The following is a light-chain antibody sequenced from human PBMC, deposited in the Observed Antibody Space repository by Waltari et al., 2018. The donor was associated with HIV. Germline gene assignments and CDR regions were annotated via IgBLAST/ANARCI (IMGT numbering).Light chain of an antibody. J-gene: IGLJ3*02. V-gene: IGLV2-8*01. CDR1: SSDVGGYHY. Sequence: QSALNQPPSASGSPGQSVTISCTGTSSDVGGYHYVSCYQQHPGKAPKFLIYEVSKRPSGFPYRFPGSRSGNPASLTVSGLQAEDESDYYCSSYAGINWVFLGGTKLTVL. CDR2: EVS. CDR3: SSYAGINWV.